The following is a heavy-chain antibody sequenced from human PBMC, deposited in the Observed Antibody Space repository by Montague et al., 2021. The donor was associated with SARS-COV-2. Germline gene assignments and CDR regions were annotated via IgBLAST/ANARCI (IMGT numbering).Heavy chain of an antibody. D-gene: IGHD3-22*01. CDR3: ARGRQHFNMIVVVMTGGEYYFDY. J-gene: IGHJ4*02. Sequence: SETLSLTCAVYGGSFSDYYWSWIRQPPGKGLEWIGEINHRGTSKYNPSLKSRVPISLDTSKNQFSLHLSSVIAADTAVYYCARGRQHFNMIVVVMTGGEYYFDYWGQGTLVTVSS. CDR1: GGSFSDYY. CDR2: INHRGTS. V-gene: IGHV4-34*01.